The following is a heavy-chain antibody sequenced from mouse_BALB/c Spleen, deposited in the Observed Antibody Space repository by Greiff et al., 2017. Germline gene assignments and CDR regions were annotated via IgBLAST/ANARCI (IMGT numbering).Heavy chain of an antibody. D-gene: IGHD2-14*01. V-gene: IGHV7-3*02. Sequence: EVKLMESGGGLVQPGGSLRLSCATSGFTFTDYYMSWVRQPPGKALEWLGFIRNKANGYTTEYSASVKGRFTISRDNSQSILYLQMNTLRAEDSATYYCARDRGYRYDYAMDYWGQGTSVTVSS. CDR1: GFTFTDYY. CDR2: IRNKANGYTT. CDR3: ARDRGYRYDYAMDY. J-gene: IGHJ4*01.